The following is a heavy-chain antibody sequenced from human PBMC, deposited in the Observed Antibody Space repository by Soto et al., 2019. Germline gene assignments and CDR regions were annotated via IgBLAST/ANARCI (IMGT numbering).Heavy chain of an antibody. D-gene: IGHD1-26*01. CDR1: GDSVSSNSAG. J-gene: IGHJ4*02. V-gene: IGHV6-1*01. Sequence: SPTLLLTCAISGDSVSSNSAGGSWIIRSPSRCREWLGRTFYRFKWDNEFAVSVGSRVTIRPDTSKNQFSLQLNSVIPEGTAVYYCAGMQDGALAYWGQASLVTV. CDR3: AGMQDGALAY. CDR2: TFYRFKWDN.